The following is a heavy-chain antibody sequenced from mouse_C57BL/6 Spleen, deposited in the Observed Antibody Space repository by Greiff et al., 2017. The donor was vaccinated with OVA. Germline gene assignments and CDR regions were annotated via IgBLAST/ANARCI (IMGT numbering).Heavy chain of an antibody. CDR1: GFTFSDYG. CDR2: ISSGSSTI. Sequence: EVMLVESGGGLVKPGGSLKLSCAASGFTFSDYGMHWVRQAPEKGLEWVAYISSGSSTIYYADTVKGRFTISRDNAKNTLFLQMTSLRSEDTAMYYCARGGRIDYYAMDYWGQGTSVTVSS. J-gene: IGHJ4*01. CDR3: ARGGRIDYYAMDY. V-gene: IGHV5-17*01.